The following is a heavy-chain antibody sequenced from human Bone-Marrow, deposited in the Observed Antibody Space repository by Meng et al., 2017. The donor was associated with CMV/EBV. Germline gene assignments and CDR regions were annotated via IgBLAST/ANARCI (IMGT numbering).Heavy chain of an antibody. V-gene: IGHV4-4*07. CDR1: GGSISSYY. J-gene: IGHJ4*02. CDR2: IYPSGST. CDR3: ARDTLGSSGYFDY. D-gene: IGHD3-22*01. Sequence: GQLQEARPGLVKPSGTLALTCTVSGGSISSYYWSWIRQPAGKGLEWIGRIYPSGSTNYNPSLKSRVTMSVDTSKNQFSLKLSSVTAADTAVYYCARDTLGSSGYFDYWGQGTLVTVSS.